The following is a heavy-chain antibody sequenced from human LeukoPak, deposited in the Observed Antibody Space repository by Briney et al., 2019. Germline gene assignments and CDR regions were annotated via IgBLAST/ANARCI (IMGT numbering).Heavy chain of an antibody. CDR1: GGSISSSSYY. CDR2: IYYSGST. CDR3: VRPHKVGATSYDY. V-gene: IGHV4-39*01. Sequence: SETLSLTCTVSGGSISSSSYYWGWIRQPPGKGLEWIGSIYYSGSTYYNPSLKSRVTISVDTSKNQFSLKLSSVTAADTAVYYCVRPHKVGATSYDYWGQGTLVTVSS. D-gene: IGHD1-26*01. J-gene: IGHJ4*02.